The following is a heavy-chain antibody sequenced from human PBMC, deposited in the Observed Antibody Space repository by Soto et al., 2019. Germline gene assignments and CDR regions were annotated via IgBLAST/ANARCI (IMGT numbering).Heavy chain of an antibody. CDR1: GFTFSSYG. D-gene: IGHD3-10*01. V-gene: IGHV3-33*01. CDR2: IWYDGSNK. J-gene: IGHJ4*02. CDR3: ARDWYYGSGNYFDY. Sequence: GGSLRLSCAASGFTFSSYGMHWVRQAPGKGLEWVAVIWYDGSNKYYADSVKGRFTISRDNSKNTLYLQMNSLRAEDTAVYYCARDWYYGSGNYFDYWGQGTLVTVSS.